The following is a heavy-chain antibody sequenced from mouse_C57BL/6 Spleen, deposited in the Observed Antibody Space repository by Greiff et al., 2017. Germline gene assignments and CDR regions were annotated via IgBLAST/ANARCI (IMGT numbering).Heavy chain of an antibody. CDR1: GYSITSGYY. CDR2: ISYDGSN. Sequence: ESGPGLVKPSQSLSLTCSVTGYSITSGYYWNWIRQFPGNKLEWMGYISYDGSNNYNPSLKNRISITRDTSKNQFFLKLNSVTTEDTATYYCARVDGSGYGAMDYWGQGTSVTVSS. CDR3: ARVDGSGYGAMDY. V-gene: IGHV3-6*01. J-gene: IGHJ4*01. D-gene: IGHD3-2*02.